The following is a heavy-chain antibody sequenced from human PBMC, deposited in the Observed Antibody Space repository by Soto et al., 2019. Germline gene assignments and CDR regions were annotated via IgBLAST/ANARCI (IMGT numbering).Heavy chain of an antibody. D-gene: IGHD5-12*01. CDR3: GRGGGYGDYFDY. CDR1: GGSISSSNW. J-gene: IGHJ4*02. CDR2: IYHSGST. V-gene: IGHV4-4*02. Sequence: PSETLSLTCAVSGGSISSSNWWSWVRQPPGKGLEWIGEIYHSGSTNYNPSLKSRVTISVDKSKNQFSLKLSSVTAADTAVYYWGRGGGYGDYFDYGGEETLVTFPS.